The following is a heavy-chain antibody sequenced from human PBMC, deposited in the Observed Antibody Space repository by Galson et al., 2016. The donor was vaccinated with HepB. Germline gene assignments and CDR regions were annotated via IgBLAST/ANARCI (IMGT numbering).Heavy chain of an antibody. Sequence: SVKVSCKASGYSFVGFGLTWVRQAPGQGFEWMGWIRPYNGVTDYAQKFQGRLTMSTDTSTNTAYMGLSRLRFEDTAVYYCARRQLLFGYNQGGFDGWGQGTLVTVSS. D-gene: IGHD2-21*01. CDR1: GYSFVGFG. J-gene: IGHJ5*02. CDR2: IRPYNGVT. CDR3: ARRQLLFGYNQGGFDG. V-gene: IGHV1-18*01.